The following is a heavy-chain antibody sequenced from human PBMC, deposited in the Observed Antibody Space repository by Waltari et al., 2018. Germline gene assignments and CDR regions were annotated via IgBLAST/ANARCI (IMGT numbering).Heavy chain of an antibody. V-gene: IGHV4-34*01. Sequence: QVQLQQWGAGLLKPSETLSLTCAVYGGSFSGYYWSWIRQPPGKGLEWIGEINHSGSTNYNPSLKSRVTKTVDTSKNQFSLKLSSVTAADKAVYYRARGPGRSSWFDYWGQGTLVTVSS. J-gene: IGHJ4*02. D-gene: IGHD6-13*01. CDR1: GGSFSGYY. CDR2: INHSGST. CDR3: ARGPGRSSWFDY.